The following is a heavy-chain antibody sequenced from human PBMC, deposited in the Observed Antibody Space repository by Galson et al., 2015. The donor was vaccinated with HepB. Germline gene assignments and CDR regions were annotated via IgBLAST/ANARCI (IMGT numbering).Heavy chain of an antibody. CDR2: ISSSSSYI. CDR1: GFTFSSYS. V-gene: IGHV3-21*01. D-gene: IGHD2-8*01. J-gene: IGHJ4*02. Sequence: SLRLSCAASGFTFSSYSMNWVRQAPGKGLEWVSSISSSSSYIYYADSVKGRFTISRDNAKNSLYLQMNSLRAEDTAVYYCARVGMVYAAPFDYWGQGTLVTVSS. CDR3: ARVGMVYAAPFDY.